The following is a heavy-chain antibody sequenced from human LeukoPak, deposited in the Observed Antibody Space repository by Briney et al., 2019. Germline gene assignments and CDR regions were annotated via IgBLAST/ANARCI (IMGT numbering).Heavy chain of an antibody. CDR3: ARAYYDILTGSEGYFQH. CDR2: INYSGST. D-gene: IGHD3-9*01. Sequence: TXXLXCAVYGGSFSGYYWSWLRQPPGKGLEWVGEINYSGSTNYNPSLKSRVTISVDTSKKQFSLKLSSVTAADTAVYYCARAYYDILTGSEGYFQHWGQGTLVTVSS. CDR1: GGSFSGYY. V-gene: IGHV4-34*01. J-gene: IGHJ1*01.